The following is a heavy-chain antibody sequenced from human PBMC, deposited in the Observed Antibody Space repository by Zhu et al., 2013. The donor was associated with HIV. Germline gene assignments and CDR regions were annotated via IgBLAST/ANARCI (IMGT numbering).Heavy chain of an antibody. CDR3: ARHKQLVRRGPNFDS. Sequence: QVQLQESGPGLVKPSETLSLICAVSDSSMRSDYYWAWIRQPPGKGLQWIGSIFHGGNTYYNPSLKSRLTISIDTSKRQLSLRLSSMTAADTAVYYCARHKQLVRRGPNFDSWGQGTLVTVSS. CDR2: IFHGGNT. J-gene: IGHJ4*02. V-gene: IGHV4-38-2*01. D-gene: IGHD6-6*01. CDR1: DSSMRSDYY.